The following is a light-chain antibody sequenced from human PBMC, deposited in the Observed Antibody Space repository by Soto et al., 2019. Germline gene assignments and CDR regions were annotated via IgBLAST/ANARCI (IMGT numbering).Light chain of an antibody. CDR3: QQYYSYSWT. CDR1: QGISSY. CDR2: AAS. Sequence: DIQLTHSPSFLSASVVDRVTITFRASQGISSYLAWYQQKPGKAPKLLIYAASTLQSGVPSRFSGSGSGTDFTLTINCLQSEDFATYYCQQYYSYSWTFGQGTKVDIK. J-gene: IGKJ1*01. V-gene: IGKV1-9*01.